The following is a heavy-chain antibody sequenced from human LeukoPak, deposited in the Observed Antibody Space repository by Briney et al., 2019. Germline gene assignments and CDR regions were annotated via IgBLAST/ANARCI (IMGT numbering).Heavy chain of an antibody. CDR2: ISGSGGST. CDR1: GFTFSSYA. CDR3: AKKVYYDSSGYIDY. V-gene: IGHV3-23*01. J-gene: IGHJ4*02. D-gene: IGHD3-22*01. Sequence: AGGSLGLSCAASGFTFSSYAMSWVRQAPGKGLERVSAISGSGGSTYYADSVKGRFTISRDNSKNTLYLQMNSLRAEDTAVYYCAKKVYYDSSGYIDYWGQGTLVTVSS.